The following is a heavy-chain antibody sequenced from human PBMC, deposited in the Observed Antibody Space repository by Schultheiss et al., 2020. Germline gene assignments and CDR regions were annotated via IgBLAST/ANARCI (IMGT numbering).Heavy chain of an antibody. Sequence: GGSLRLSCAASGFTFSSYSMNWVRQAPGKGLEWVSSISSSSSYIYYADSVKGRFTISRDNAKNSLYLQMNSLRAEDTAVYYCARDFPGIAKNFDYWGQGTLVTGSS. CDR3: ARDFPGIAKNFDY. CDR2: ISSSSSYI. V-gene: IGHV3-21*01. J-gene: IGHJ4*02. CDR1: GFTFSSYS. D-gene: IGHD6-13*01.